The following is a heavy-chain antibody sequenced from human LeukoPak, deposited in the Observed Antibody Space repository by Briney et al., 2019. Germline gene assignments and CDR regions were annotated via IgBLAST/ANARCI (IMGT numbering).Heavy chain of an antibody. CDR1: GFTFSNYG. Sequence: GGSLRLSCAASGFTFSNYGMHWVRQAPGKGLEWVANIKQDGSEKYYVDSVKGRFIISRDNAKNSLFLQMNSLRAEDTALYYCARDRSRGPSYADYWGQGTLVTVSS. J-gene: IGHJ4*02. V-gene: IGHV3-7*04. D-gene: IGHD5/OR15-5a*01. CDR3: ARDRSRGPSYADY. CDR2: IKQDGSEK.